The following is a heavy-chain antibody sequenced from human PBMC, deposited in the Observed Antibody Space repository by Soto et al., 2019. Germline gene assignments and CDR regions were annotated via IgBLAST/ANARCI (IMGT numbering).Heavy chain of an antibody. J-gene: IGHJ4*02. CDR1: GYTFTGYY. CDR2: INPNSGGT. V-gene: IGHV1-2*04. CDR3: ARALYGSGSSCYFDY. D-gene: IGHD3-10*01. Sequence: ASVKVSCKASGYTFTGYYMHWVRQAPGQGLEWMGWINPNSGGTNYAQKFQGWVTMTRDTSISTAYMELSRLRSDDTAVYYCARALYGSGSSCYFDYWGQGTLVTVSS.